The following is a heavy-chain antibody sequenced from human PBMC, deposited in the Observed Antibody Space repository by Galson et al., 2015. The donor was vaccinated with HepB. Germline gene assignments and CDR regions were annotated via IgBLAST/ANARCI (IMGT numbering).Heavy chain of an antibody. Sequence: FVKGRFTISRDNAKNSLHLQMNSLRDEDTAVYYCARDLPERAFDYWGQGTLVTVSS. J-gene: IGHJ4*02. D-gene: IGHD5-24*01. V-gene: IGHV3-48*02. CDR3: ARDLPERAFDY.